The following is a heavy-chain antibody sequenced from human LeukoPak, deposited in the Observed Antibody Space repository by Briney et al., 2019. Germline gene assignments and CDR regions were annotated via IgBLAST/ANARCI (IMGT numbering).Heavy chain of an antibody. CDR3: ARRGDTYYYDSSGAFDI. Sequence: SETLSLTCAVYGGSFSGYYWSWIRQPPGKGLEWIGEINHSGSTNYNPSLKSRVTISVDTSKNQFSPKPSSVTAADTAVYYCARRGDTYYYDSSGAFDIWGQGTMVTVSS. CDR1: GGSFSGYY. D-gene: IGHD3-22*01. CDR2: INHSGST. V-gene: IGHV4-34*01. J-gene: IGHJ3*02.